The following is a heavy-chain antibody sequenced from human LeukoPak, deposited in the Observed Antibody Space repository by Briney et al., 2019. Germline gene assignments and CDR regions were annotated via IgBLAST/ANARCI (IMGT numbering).Heavy chain of an antibody. D-gene: IGHD5-18*01. J-gene: IGHJ4*02. Sequence: GGPLRLSCAASGFTLSSYAMSWVRQAPGKGLEWVSAISGSGGSTYYADSVKGRFTISRDNSKNTLYLQMNSLRAEDTAVYYCAKQWGYSYGYDYWGQGTLVTVSS. CDR3: AKQWGYSYGYDY. CDR1: GFTLSSYA. V-gene: IGHV3-23*01. CDR2: ISGSGGST.